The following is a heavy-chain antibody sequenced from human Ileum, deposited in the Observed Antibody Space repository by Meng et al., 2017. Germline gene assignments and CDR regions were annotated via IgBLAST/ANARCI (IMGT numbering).Heavy chain of an antibody. CDR1: GYTLTELS. Sequence: ASVKVSCKVSGYTLTELSMHWVRQAPGKGLEWMGGFDPEDGETIYAQKFQGRVTMTEDTSTDTAYMELSSLRSEDTAVYYCATVLYSSGYFDYWGQGKLVTVSS. D-gene: IGHD6-19*01. J-gene: IGHJ4*02. CDR2: FDPEDGET. V-gene: IGHV1-24*01. CDR3: ATVLYSSGYFDY.